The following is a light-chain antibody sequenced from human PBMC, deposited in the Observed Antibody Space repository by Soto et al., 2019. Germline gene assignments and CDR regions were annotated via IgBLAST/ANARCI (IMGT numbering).Light chain of an antibody. CDR1: SSDVGSFEY. CDR3: CSYAGIYYYV. Sequence: QSVLTQPASVSGSPGQSITISCTGTSSDVGSFEYVSWYQQHPGEAPKVVVYDITKRPSGVPDRFSGSKSGNTASLTTSGLQAEDEADYYCCSYAGIYYYVFGNGTKVTV. V-gene: IGLV2-11*01. CDR2: DIT. J-gene: IGLJ1*01.